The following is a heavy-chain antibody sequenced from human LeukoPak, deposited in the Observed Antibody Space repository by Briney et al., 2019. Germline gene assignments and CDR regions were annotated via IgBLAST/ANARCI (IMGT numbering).Heavy chain of an antibody. Sequence: KPGGSLRLSCAASGFTFSSYSMNWVRQAPGKGLEWVSSISSSSSYIYYADSVKGRFTISRDNAKNSLYLQMNSLRAEDTAVYYCARDLTSIAVAGPFGYWGQGTLVTVSS. CDR3: ARDLTSIAVAGPFGY. J-gene: IGHJ4*02. CDR1: GFTFSSYS. V-gene: IGHV3-21*01. CDR2: ISSSSSYI. D-gene: IGHD6-19*01.